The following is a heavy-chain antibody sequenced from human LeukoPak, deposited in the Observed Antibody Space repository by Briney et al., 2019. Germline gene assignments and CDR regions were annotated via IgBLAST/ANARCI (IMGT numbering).Heavy chain of an antibody. CDR2: IYKSGST. CDR3: ARLWGYSYGYLDY. D-gene: IGHD5-18*01. CDR1: GGSISITSYY. Sequence: SETLSLTCTVSGGSISITSYYWGWIRQPPGKGLEWIGSIYKSGSTYHNPSLKSRVTISVDTSKNQFSLKLSSVTAADTAVYYCARLWGYSYGYLDYWGQGTLVTVSS. V-gene: IGHV4-39*01. J-gene: IGHJ4*02.